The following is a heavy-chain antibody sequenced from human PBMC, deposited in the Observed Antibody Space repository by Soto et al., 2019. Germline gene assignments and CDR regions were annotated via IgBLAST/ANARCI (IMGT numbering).Heavy chain of an antibody. CDR1: GGTFSSYA. V-gene: IGHV1-69*13. Sequence: SVKVSCKASGGTFSSYAISWVLQAPGQGLEWMGGIIPIFGTANYAQKFQGRVTITADESTSTAYMELSSLRSEDTAVYYCARDSYCSGGSCYEGNWFDPWGQGTLVTVSS. CDR2: IIPIFGTA. J-gene: IGHJ5*02. CDR3: ARDSYCSGGSCYEGNWFDP. D-gene: IGHD2-15*01.